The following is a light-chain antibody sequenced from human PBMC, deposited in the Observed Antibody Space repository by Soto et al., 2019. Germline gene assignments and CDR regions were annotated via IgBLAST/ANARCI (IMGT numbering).Light chain of an antibody. CDR1: QSVLYSSNNKNY. CDR2: WAS. V-gene: IGKV4-1*01. J-gene: IGKJ3*01. CDR3: QQYYSTAPT. Sequence: DIVMTQSPDSLAVSLGERATINCKSSQSVLYSSNNKNYLAWYQHKPGQPPKLLIYWASTRESGVPDRFSGSGSGTDFTLTISSLQAEDVAVYYCQQYYSTAPTFGPGTKVDI.